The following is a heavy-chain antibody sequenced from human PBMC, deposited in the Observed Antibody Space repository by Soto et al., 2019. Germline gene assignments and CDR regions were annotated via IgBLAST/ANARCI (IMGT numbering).Heavy chain of an antibody. Sequence: QLLLQESGSGLVKPSQTLSLTCAVSGGSVSSGDDSWSWIRQPPGRGLEWIGYIYHSGTTYYNPSLKSRVTISLDRSKNQFSLKLRSVTAADTAVYFCATMRIDAFHIWGQGTMVTVSS. V-gene: IGHV4-30-2*01. CDR1: GGSVSSGDDS. CDR3: ATMRIDAFHI. J-gene: IGHJ3*02. CDR2: IYHSGTT.